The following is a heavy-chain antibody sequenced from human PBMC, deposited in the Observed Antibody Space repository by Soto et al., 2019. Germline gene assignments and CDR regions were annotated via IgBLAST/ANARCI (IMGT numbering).Heavy chain of an antibody. CDR2: ISTDNGNT. Sequence: ASVKVSCKASGYTFTNSGINWVRQAPGQGLEWMGWISTDNGNTNYAQHLQGRVSMTTDTSTSTAYMDLRSLRSDDTAVYYCARGEELGNGMDVWGQGTTVTVSS. CDR3: ARGEELGNGMDV. J-gene: IGHJ6*02. CDR1: GYTFTNSG. D-gene: IGHD1-26*01. V-gene: IGHV1-18*01.